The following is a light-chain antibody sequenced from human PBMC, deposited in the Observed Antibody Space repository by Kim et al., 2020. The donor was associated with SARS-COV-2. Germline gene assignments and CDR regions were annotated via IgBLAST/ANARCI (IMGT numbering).Light chain of an antibody. V-gene: IGKV3-20*01. CDR1: HALRSRA. CDR3: QQYDTLPNT. Sequence: LSPGERAILSCRASHALRSRALAWYQQKPGQAPRLVISAASNRAPGTADRFSGSVSGADFALTISRLEPEDFAVYYCQQYDTLPNTFGQGTNLEI. CDR2: AAS. J-gene: IGKJ2*01.